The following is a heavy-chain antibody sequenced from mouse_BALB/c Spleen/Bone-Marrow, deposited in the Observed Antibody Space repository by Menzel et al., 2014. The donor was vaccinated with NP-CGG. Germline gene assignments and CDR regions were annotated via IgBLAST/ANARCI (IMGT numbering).Heavy chain of an antibody. CDR2: INPHNDGT. V-gene: IGHV1-14*01. D-gene: IGHD1-1*01. CDR1: GYTFTSYA. J-gene: IGHJ2*01. CDR3: AREVVATDYFDY. Sequence: VQLQQSGPELVKPGASVRMSCKASGYTFTSYAMHWVEQKPGQGLEWIGYINPHNDGTKYNEKFKGKATLTSDKSSSTAYMELSSLTSEDSAVYYCAREVVATDYFDYWGQGTTLTVSS.